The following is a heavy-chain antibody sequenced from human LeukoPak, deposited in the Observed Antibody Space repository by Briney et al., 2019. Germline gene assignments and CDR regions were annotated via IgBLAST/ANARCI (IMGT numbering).Heavy chain of an antibody. CDR3: ARRLWFGALGYFDY. CDR1: GGSISSSSYY. V-gene: IGHV4-39*01. J-gene: IGHJ4*02. Sequence: SETLSLTCTVSGGSISSSSYYWGWIRQPPGKGLEWIGSIYHSGSTYYNPSLKSRVTISVDTSKNQFSLKLSSVTAADTAVYYCARRLWFGALGYFDYWGQGTLVTVSS. D-gene: IGHD3-10*01. CDR2: IYHSGST.